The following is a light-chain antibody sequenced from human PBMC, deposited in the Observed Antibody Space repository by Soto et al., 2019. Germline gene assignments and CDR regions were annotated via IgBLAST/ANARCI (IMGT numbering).Light chain of an antibody. CDR2: EVS. CDR3: SSYTSSSPYV. Sequence: QSVLTQPASVSGSPGQSITISCTGTSSDVGGYNCVSWYQQHPGKAPKLMIYEVSNRPSGVSNRFSGSKSGNTASLTISGLQAEDEADYYCSSYTSSSPYVFGTGTKVTVL. CDR1: SSDVGGYNC. J-gene: IGLJ1*01. V-gene: IGLV2-14*01.